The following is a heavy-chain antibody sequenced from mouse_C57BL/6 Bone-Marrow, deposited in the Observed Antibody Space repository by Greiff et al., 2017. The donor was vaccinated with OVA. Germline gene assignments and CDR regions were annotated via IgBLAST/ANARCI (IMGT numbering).Heavy chain of an antibody. D-gene: IGHD1-1*01. Sequence: EVQLQQSGAELVRPGASVKLSCTASGFNIKDDYMHWVKQRPEQGLEWIGWIDPENGDTEYASNFQGKATITADTSSNTAYLQLSSLTSEDTAVYYCTTGLLRFYAMDYWGQGTSVTVSS. CDR1: GFNIKDDY. CDR2: IDPENGDT. V-gene: IGHV14-4*01. J-gene: IGHJ4*01. CDR3: TTGLLRFYAMDY.